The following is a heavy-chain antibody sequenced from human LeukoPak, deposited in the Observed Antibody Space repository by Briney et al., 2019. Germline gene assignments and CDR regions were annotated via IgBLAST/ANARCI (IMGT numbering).Heavy chain of an antibody. V-gene: IGHV4-59*01. D-gene: IGHD3-9*01. CDR2: IYYSGST. Sequence: HPSETLSLTCTVSGGSLSNYYWNWIRQPPGKGLEWIAYIYYSGSTNYNPSLKSRVTISLDTSKNQFSLKLSSVTTADTAVYYCARMPDILTGLDSWGQGTLVTVSS. CDR3: ARMPDILTGLDS. CDR1: GGSLSNYY. J-gene: IGHJ4*02.